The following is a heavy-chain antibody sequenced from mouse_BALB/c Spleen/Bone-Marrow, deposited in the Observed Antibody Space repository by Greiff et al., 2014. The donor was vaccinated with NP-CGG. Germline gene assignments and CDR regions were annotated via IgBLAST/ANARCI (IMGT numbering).Heavy chain of an antibody. CDR1: GFSFTDYF. Sequence: VQLKESXGGLVQPGGSLRLSCTTSGFSFTDYFMTWVRPPPGKALEWLGFIRNKPSGYTTEYNPSVKGRFSISRDNSQGIFYLQMNTLRAEDSAIYYCARDYNGYFDFWGQGTTLTVSS. V-gene: IGHV7-3*02. CDR2: IRNKPSGYTT. J-gene: IGHJ2*01. CDR3: ARDYNGYFDF. D-gene: IGHD6-1*01.